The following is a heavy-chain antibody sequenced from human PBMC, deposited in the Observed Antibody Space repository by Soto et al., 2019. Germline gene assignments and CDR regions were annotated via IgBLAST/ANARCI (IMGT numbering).Heavy chain of an antibody. CDR2: ITPSSGST. CDR1: GYTFTTYY. J-gene: IGHJ4*02. Sequence: QVQLVQSGAEVKNPGASVKVSCKASGYTFTTYYMHWLRQARGQGLEWMGIITPSSGSTRYEQKFQDRVTMIRDTSTSTVYMELSSLSSEDTAVYYCARAVSTKPAPIDYWGQGTLVTVSS. CDR3: ARAVSTKPAPIDY. V-gene: IGHV1-46*01. D-gene: IGHD4-17*01.